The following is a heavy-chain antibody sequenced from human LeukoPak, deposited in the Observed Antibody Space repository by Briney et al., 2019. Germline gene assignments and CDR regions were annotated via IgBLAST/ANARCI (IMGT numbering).Heavy chain of an antibody. V-gene: IGHV1-2*02. J-gene: IGHJ6*03. CDR2: INPNSGGT. CDR1: GYTFTGYY. D-gene: IGHD3-3*01. Sequence: ASVKVSCKASGYTFTGYYMHWVRQAPGQGLEWMGWINPNSGGTNYAQKFQGRVTMTEDTSTDTAYMELSSLRSEDTAVYYCATRGPFGVAGAPYYMDVWGKGTTVTVSS. CDR3: ATRGPFGVAGAPYYMDV.